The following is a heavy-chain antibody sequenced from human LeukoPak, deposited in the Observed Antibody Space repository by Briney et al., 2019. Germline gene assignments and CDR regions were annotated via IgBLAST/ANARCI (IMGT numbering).Heavy chain of an antibody. CDR3: ARWVCSPTSCYYFDH. Sequence: GGSLRLSCAASGFTISSYGMHWVRQAPGKGLEWVAVISYDGSNKYYADSVKGRFTISRDNSKNTLYLQMNSLRAEDTAVYYCARWVCSPTSCYYFDHWGQGTLVVVSS. V-gene: IGHV3-30*03. CDR1: GFTISSYG. J-gene: IGHJ4*02. CDR2: ISYDGSNK. D-gene: IGHD2-2*01.